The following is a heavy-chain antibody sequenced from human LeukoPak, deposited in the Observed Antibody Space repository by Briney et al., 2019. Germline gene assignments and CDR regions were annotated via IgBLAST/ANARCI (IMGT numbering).Heavy chain of an antibody. CDR2: FNLYGGST. J-gene: IGHJ4*03. Sequence: PGGALRLSCAASGFTLDDYGLAWGRPGPGKGVEWGSGFNLYGGSTGYADSVKGRFTMSRDKAKNAVYLQMNSLRVEDTALYYCARDVGSQARGVYGEWGQGTPVIVSS. D-gene: IGHD3-10*01. V-gene: IGHV3-20*04. CDR3: ARDVGSQARGVYGE. CDR1: GFTLDDYG.